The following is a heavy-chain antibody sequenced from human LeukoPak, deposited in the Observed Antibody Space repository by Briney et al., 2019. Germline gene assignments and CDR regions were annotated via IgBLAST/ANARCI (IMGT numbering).Heavy chain of an antibody. CDR2: ISGSSDST. Sequence: PGGSLRLSCAASGFTFGTYTMSWVRQAPGKGLEWVSVISGSSDSTYYADSVKGRFTISRDNSKNTLYLQMNSLRAEDTAVYYCAKGLVAVIVSYYFDYWGQGTLVTVSS. J-gene: IGHJ4*02. D-gene: IGHD2/OR15-2a*01. V-gene: IGHV3-23*01. CDR1: GFTFGTYT. CDR3: AKGLVAVIVSYYFDY.